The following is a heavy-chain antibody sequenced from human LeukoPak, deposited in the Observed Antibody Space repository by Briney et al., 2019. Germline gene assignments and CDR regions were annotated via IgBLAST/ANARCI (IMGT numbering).Heavy chain of an antibody. D-gene: IGHD2-8*02. CDR3: AGHHPRNTVDF. CDR1: RGSISSYY. CDR2: ISDIGSI. J-gene: IGHJ4*02. Sequence: SETLSLTCTVPRGSISSYYWSWIRQPPGKGLEWIAYISDIGSINHNPSLKRRVTISLDTSKNQFSLKLSSVTAADTAVYYCAGHHPRNTVDFWGQGTLVTVSS. V-gene: IGHV4-59*08.